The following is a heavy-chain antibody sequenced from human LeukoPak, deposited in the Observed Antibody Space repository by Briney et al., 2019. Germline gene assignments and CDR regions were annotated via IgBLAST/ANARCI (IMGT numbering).Heavy chain of an antibody. V-gene: IGHV3-15*01. CDR3: TTGRYSSSWYRLINY. CDR2: IKSKTDGWTT. D-gene: IGHD6-13*01. J-gene: IGHJ4*02. Sequence: GGSLRLSCAASGFTFSSYSMNWVRQAPGKGLEWVGRIKSKTDGWTTDYAAPVKGRFTISRDDSKNTLYLQMNGLKTEDTAVYYCTTGRYSSSWYRLINYWGQGTLVTVSS. CDR1: GFTFSSYS.